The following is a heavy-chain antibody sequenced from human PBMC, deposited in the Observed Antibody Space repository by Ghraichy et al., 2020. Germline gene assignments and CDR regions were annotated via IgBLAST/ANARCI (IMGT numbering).Heavy chain of an antibody. CDR1: GFTFSSDA. CDR2: ISFDGNNK. CDR3: ARGHYVADLSLFGY. J-gene: IGHJ4*02. D-gene: IGHD3-16*01. V-gene: IGHV3-30-3*01. Sequence: GESLNISCVASGFTFSSDAMHWVRQTPGKGLEWVAVISFDGNNKHYADSVKGRFTISRDNSKNTLYLQMNSLRGEDTAVYYCARGHYVADLSLFGYWGQGTLLTVSS.